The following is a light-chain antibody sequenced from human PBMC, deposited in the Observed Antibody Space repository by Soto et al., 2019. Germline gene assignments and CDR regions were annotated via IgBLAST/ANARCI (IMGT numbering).Light chain of an antibody. CDR3: HQLNSYPLT. Sequence: EIVMTQSPATLSVSPGDRTTLSCRASQSVSSNLAWYQQKPGQAPRLLIYGASTRATGIPARFSGSGSGTEFTLTISSLQPEDFATYYCHQLNSYPLTFGGGTKVDIK. CDR2: GAS. V-gene: IGKV3-15*01. J-gene: IGKJ4*01. CDR1: QSVSSN.